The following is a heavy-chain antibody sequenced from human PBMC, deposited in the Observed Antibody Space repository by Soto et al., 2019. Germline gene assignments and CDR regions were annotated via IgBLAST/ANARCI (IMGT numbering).Heavy chain of an antibody. CDR2: INPNSGGT. CDR1: GYTFTXYY. Sequence: ASVKVSCKAVGYTFTXYYMHWGRQAPGQGLEWMGWINPNSGGTNYAQKFQGWVTMTRDTSISTAYMELSRLRSDDTAVYYCARDSGSGSYYNWFDPWGQGTLVTVSS. D-gene: IGHD3-10*01. CDR3: ARDSGSGSYYNWFDP. J-gene: IGHJ5*02. V-gene: IGHV1-2*04.